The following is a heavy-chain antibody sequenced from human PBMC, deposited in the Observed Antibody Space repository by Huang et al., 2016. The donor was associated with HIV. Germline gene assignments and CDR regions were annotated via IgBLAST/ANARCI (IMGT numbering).Heavy chain of an antibody. CDR2: IYHSGDT. J-gene: IGHJ2*01. D-gene: IGHD3-10*01. V-gene: IGHV4-30-2*01. CDR1: GASIGSGGFS. CDR3: ARSPPGDYFDL. Sequence: QVQLQESGSGLVKPSQTLSLTCDVSGASIGSGGFSWSWIRQPPGEGLEWMGYIYHSGDTYYNPSLKTRVTISFDRSKSQLSLRLASVTAADTAVYYCARSPPGDYFDLWGRGTLVTVSS.